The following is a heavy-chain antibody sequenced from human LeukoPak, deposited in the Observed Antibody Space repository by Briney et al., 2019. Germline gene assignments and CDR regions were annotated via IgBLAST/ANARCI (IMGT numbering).Heavy chain of an antibody. D-gene: IGHD3-22*01. CDR2: IYYSGST. CDR3: ARLKYYYDSSGYPLDY. CDR1: GGSLSSYY. V-gene: IGHV4-59*08. Sequence: SETLSLTCTVSGGSLSSYYWSWIRQPPGKGLEWIGYIYYSGSTNYNPSLKSRVTISVDTSKNQFSLKLSSVTAADTAVYYCARLKYYYDSSGYPLDYWGQGTLVTVSS. J-gene: IGHJ4*02.